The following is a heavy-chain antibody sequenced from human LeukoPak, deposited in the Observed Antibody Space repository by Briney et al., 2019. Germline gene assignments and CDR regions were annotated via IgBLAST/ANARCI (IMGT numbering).Heavy chain of an antibody. CDR3: TTDLWFSSWELRS. Sequence: TGGSLRLSCAASGFTFSNAWMSWVRQAPGKGLEWVGRIKSKTDGGTTDYAAPVKGRFTISRDDSKNTLYLQMNSLKTEDTAVYYCTTDLWFSSWELRSWGQGTLVTVPS. V-gene: IGHV3-15*01. CDR2: IKSKTDGGTT. CDR1: GFTFSNAW. D-gene: IGHD1-26*01. J-gene: IGHJ5*02.